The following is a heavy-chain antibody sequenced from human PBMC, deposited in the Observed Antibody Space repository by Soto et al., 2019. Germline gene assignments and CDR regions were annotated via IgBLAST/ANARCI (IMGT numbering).Heavy chain of an antibody. CDR2: ISGSGGST. J-gene: IGHJ6*02. Sequence: GGSLRLSCAASGFTFSSYAMSWVRQAPGKGLEWVSAISGSGGSTYYADSVKGRFTISRDNSKNTLYLQMNSLRAEDTAVYYCAALDVGSGSHYGFYYYGMDVWGQGTTVTVSS. D-gene: IGHD1-26*01. CDR1: GFTFSSYA. V-gene: IGHV3-23*01. CDR3: AALDVGSGSHYGFYYYGMDV.